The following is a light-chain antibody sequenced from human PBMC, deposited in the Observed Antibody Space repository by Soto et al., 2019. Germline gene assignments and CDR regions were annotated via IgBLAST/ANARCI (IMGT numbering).Light chain of an antibody. V-gene: IGKV3-20*01. CDR3: QEYGSSPGFT. CDR2: GAS. Sequence: EIVLTQSPGTLSLSPGERATLSCRASQSVSSSYLAWYQQKPGQAPRLLIYGASSRATGIPDRFSGSGSGTDFTLTISRLEPEDVAVYYCQEYGSSPGFTFGPGTKVDSK. CDR1: QSVSSSY. J-gene: IGKJ3*01.